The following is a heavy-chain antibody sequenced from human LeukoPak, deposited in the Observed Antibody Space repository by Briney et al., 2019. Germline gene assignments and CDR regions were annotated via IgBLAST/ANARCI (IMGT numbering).Heavy chain of an antibody. Sequence: GGSLRPSCAASGFTFSNAWMSWVRQAPGKGLEWVGRIKSKTDGGTTDYAAPVKGRFTISRDDSKNTLYLQMNSLKTEDTAVYYCTTDQHDSSGYWADYWGQGTLVTVSS. CDR1: GFTFSNAW. CDR3: TTDQHDSSGYWADY. V-gene: IGHV3-15*01. D-gene: IGHD3-22*01. J-gene: IGHJ4*02. CDR2: IKSKTDGGTT.